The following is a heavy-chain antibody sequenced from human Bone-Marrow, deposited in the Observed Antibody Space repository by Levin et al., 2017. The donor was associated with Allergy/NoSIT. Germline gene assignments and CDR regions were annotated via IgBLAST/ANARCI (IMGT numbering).Heavy chain of an antibody. CDR2: MNSNSGNT. J-gene: IGHJ3*02. V-gene: IGHV1-8*01. CDR1: GYTFTSFD. D-gene: IGHD6-13*01. Sequence: GASVKVSCKASGYTFTSFDINWVRQATGQGLEWMGWMNSNSGNTGYVQKFQGRVAMTRNTSISTAYMELSSLRSEDTAVYYCARGRGAAAGGRSDIWGQGTMVTVSS. CDR3: ARGRGAAAGGRSDI.